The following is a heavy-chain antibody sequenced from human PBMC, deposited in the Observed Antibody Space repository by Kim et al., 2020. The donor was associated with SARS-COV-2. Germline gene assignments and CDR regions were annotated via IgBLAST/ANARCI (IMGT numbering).Heavy chain of an antibody. CDR3: AKVLLWFGESGDAFDI. V-gene: IGHV3-23*01. D-gene: IGHD3-10*01. J-gene: IGHJ3*02. Sequence: DSVKGRFTISRDNSKNTLYLQMNSLRAEDTAVYYCAKVLLWFGESGDAFDIWGQGTMVTVSS.